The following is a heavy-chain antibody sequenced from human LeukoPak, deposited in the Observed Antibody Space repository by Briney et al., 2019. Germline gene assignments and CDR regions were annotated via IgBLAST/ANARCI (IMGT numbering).Heavy chain of an antibody. D-gene: IGHD3-22*01. V-gene: IGHV3-30-3*01. CDR3: ARERYDSRWYTFGS. CDR2: ISYDESSK. J-gene: IGHJ4*02. Sequence: SGGSLRLSCAASGFTFSTYAMYWVRPAPGKGLEWVAVISYDESSKYFADSVKGRFTISRDNSKNTLYLLMNSLRAEDTAVYYCARERYDSRWYTFGSWGQGTLVTVSS. CDR1: GFTFSTYA.